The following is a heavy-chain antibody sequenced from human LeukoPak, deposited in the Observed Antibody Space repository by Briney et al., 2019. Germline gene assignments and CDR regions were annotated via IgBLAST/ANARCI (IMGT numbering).Heavy chain of an antibody. J-gene: IGHJ4*02. Sequence: GGSLRLSCVASGFTFSSYSMNWVRQAPGKGLEWVAVIWYDGSNKYYADSVKGRFTISRDNSKNTLYLQMNSLRAEDTAVYYCARDPEAYCGGDCSSDYWGQGTLVTVSS. CDR3: ARDPEAYCGGDCSSDY. D-gene: IGHD2-21*02. CDR1: GFTFSSYS. CDR2: IWYDGSNK. V-gene: IGHV3-33*08.